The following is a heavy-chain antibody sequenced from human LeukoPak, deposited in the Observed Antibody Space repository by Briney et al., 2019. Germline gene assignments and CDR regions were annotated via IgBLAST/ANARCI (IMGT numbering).Heavy chain of an antibody. CDR3: AKNWGSGWYYFDY. J-gene: IGHJ4*02. V-gene: IGHV3-30*02. CDR1: GFTFSSYG. CDR2: IRYDGSNK. Sequence: GGSLRLSCAASGFTFSSYGMHWVRQAPGKGLEWVAFIRYDGSNKYCADSVKGRFTISRDNSKNTLYLQMNSLRAEDTAVYYCAKNWGSGWYYFDYWGQGTLVTVSS. D-gene: IGHD6-19*01.